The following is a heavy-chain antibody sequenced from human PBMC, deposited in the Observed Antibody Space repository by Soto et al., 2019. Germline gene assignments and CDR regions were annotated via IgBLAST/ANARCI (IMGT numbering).Heavy chain of an antibody. D-gene: IGHD2-15*01. CDR1: GGSISSYY. J-gene: IGHJ6*03. Sequence: SETLSLTCTVSGGSISSYYWSWIRQPPGKGLEWIGYIYYSGSTNYNPSLKSRVTISVDTSKNQFSLKLSSVTAADTAVYYCARRKYCSGGSCIPSTNYYYMDVWGKGTTVTVSS. CDR2: IYYSGST. CDR3: ARRKYCSGGSCIPSTNYYYMDV. V-gene: IGHV4-59*08.